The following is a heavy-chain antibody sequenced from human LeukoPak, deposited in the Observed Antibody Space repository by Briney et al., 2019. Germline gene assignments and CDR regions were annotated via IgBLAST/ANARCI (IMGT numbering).Heavy chain of an antibody. CDR1: GFTFSTYS. CDR3: ARDLDSCGSGSYSFDY. D-gene: IGHD3-10*01. V-gene: IGHV3-48*02. Sequence: GGSLRLSCAASGFTFSTYSMNWVRQAPGKGLEWVSYISSSSSTIHYADSVKGRFTISRDNGKNSLYLQMNSLRDEDTAVYYCARDLDSCGSGSYSFDYWGQGTLVTVSS. CDR2: ISSSSSTI. J-gene: IGHJ4*02.